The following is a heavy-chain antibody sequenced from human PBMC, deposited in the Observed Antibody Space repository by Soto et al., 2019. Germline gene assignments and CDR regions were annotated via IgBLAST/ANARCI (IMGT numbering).Heavy chain of an antibody. CDR3: LSGYYPFDN. D-gene: IGHD3-22*01. Sequence: GGSLRLSCAAFGFTFNSYGIHWVRQAPGKGLEWVAVISHDGSKTNYADSVKGRFTISRDNSKDTVYLQMNSLRAEDKAMYYCLSGYYPFDNWGQGTLVNVSS. J-gene: IGHJ4*02. V-gene: IGHV3-30*03. CDR1: GFTFNSYG. CDR2: ISHDGSKT.